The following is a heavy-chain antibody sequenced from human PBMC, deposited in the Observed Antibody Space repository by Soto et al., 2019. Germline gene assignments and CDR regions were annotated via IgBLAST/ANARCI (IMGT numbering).Heavy chain of an antibody. CDR2: ISGSGGST. V-gene: IGHV3-23*01. CDR1: GFTFSSYA. Sequence: PGGSLRLSCAASGFTFSSYAMSWVRQAPGKGLEWVSAISGSGGSTYYADSVKGRFTISRDNSKNTLYLQMNSLRAEDTAVYYCAKEEKGSGYFPYFDYWGQGTLVTVYS. CDR3: AKEEKGSGYFPYFDY. D-gene: IGHD3-22*01. J-gene: IGHJ4*02.